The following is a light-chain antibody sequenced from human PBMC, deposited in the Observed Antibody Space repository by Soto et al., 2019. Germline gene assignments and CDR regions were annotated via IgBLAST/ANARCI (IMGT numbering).Light chain of an antibody. J-gene: IGKJ2*01. CDR1: QSVSSSY. CDR3: QQYGSSPLYT. Sequence: EIVLTQSPGTLSLSPGERATLSGRASQSVSSSYLAWYQQKPGQAPRLLIYGASSRATGIPDRFSGSGSGTDFTLTISRLEPEDFAVYYCQQYGSSPLYTFGQGTKVDIK. V-gene: IGKV3-20*01. CDR2: GAS.